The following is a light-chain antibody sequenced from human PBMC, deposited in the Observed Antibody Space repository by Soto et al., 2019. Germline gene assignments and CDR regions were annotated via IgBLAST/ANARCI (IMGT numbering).Light chain of an antibody. CDR1: SSNIGAGY. Sequence: QSVLTQPPSVSGAPGQRVTISCTGSSSNIGAGYVVHWYQQLPGTAPKLLIYDDNKRPSGIPDRFSGSKSGTSATLGITGFQTGDEADYYCGSWDSSLSAYVFGTGTKVTVL. CDR3: GSWDSSLSAYV. CDR2: DDN. V-gene: IGLV1-51*01. J-gene: IGLJ1*01.